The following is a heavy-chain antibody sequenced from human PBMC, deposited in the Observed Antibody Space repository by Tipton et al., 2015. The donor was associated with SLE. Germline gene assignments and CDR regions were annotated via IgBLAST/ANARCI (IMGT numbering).Heavy chain of an antibody. D-gene: IGHD5-12*01. V-gene: IGHV4-31*11. CDR2: IHHSGST. CDR3: AREGVGGYDYFDY. Sequence: GLVKPSETLSLTCAVSGDSIRSGGYYWTWIRQHPGKGLEWIGHIHHSGSTSYNPTLRSRVTISVDTSKNQFSLMLSSVTAADTAVYYCAREGVGGYDYFDYWGRGTLVTASS. J-gene: IGHJ4*02. CDR1: GDSIRSGGYY.